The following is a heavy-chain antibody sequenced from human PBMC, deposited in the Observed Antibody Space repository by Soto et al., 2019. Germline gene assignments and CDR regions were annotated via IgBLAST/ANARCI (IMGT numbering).Heavy chain of an antibody. Sequence: QVQLVQYGAEVKTPGASVEVYCKASGYHFTTYGISWVRQAPGQGLEWMGWIRAYNGNTNYAQNLQGRVTMTTDTSTSTAYMELRSLRSADTAVYYCARFYASCRYPYDYWVQVTLVTVSS. V-gene: IGHV1-18*01. CDR3: ARFYASCRYPYDY. CDR2: IRAYNGNT. CDR1: GYHFTTYG. J-gene: IGHJ4*02. D-gene: IGHD3-10*01.